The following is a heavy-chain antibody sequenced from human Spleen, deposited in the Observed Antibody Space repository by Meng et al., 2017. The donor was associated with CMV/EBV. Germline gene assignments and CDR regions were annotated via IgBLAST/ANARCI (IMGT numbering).Heavy chain of an antibody. CDR1: GGTLSSYS. CDR2: IIPILGIA. J-gene: IGHJ4*02. D-gene: IGHD1-7*01. V-gene: IGHV1-69*02. CDR3: ARGTVTGTGGADY. Sequence: SVKVSCKASGGTLSSYSISWVRQAPGQGLEWMGRIIPILGIAIYAQKFQGRVTIIADKSTSTAFMELSSLRSEDTAVYYCARGTVTGTGGADYWGQGTLVTVSS.